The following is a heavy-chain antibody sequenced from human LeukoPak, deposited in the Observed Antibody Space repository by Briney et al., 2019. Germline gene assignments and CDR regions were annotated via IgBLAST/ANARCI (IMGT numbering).Heavy chain of an antibody. D-gene: IGHD1-1*01. CDR3: ASLNGTY. CDR2: IASDGSHT. Sequence: PGRSLRLSCAASGFTFSTYFMHWVRQAPGKGLEWVADIASDGSHTFYVESVKGRFTISRDNSKNTLYLQMNSLRAEDTAVYYCASLNGTYWGQGTLVTVSS. V-gene: IGHV3-30-3*01. CDR1: GFTFSTYF. J-gene: IGHJ4*02.